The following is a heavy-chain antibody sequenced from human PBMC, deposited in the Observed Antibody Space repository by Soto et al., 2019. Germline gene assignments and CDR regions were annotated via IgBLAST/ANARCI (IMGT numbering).Heavy chain of an antibody. Sequence: ASVKVSCKASGYTFTNYGITWVRQAPGQGLEWMGWISAYNGNTNYAQKLQGRVTMTTHTSTSTAYMELRSLRSDDTAVYYCARVSTGGVVVAATYYYHMDVWGKGTTVTAS. V-gene: IGHV1-18*04. CDR3: ARVSTGGVVVAATYYYHMDV. CDR1: GYTFTNYG. J-gene: IGHJ6*03. CDR2: ISAYNGNT. D-gene: IGHD2-15*01.